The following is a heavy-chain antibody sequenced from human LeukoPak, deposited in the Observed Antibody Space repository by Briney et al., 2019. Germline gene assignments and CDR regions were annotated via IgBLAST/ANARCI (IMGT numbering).Heavy chain of an antibody. Sequence: GGSLRLSCAASGFTFSSYWMSWVRQAPGKGLEWVANIKQDGSEKYYVDSVKGRFTISRDNAKNPLYLQMNSLRAEDTAVYYCARDPPPYCGGDCSFDYWGQGTLVTVSS. D-gene: IGHD2-21*02. V-gene: IGHV3-7*01. CDR2: IKQDGSEK. CDR3: ARDPPPYCGGDCSFDY. CDR1: GFTFSSYW. J-gene: IGHJ4*02.